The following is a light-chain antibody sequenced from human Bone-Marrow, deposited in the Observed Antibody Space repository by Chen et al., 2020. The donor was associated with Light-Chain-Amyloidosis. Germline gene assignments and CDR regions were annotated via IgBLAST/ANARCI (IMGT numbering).Light chain of an antibody. V-gene: IGLV3-21*02. CDR1: NIGSTR. Sequence: SYVLTQPSSVSVAPGQTATIACGGNNIGSTRVNWYQQTPGQAPLLVVYDDSDRPSGIPERLSGSNSGNTATLTISRVEAVDEAVYYCQVWDRSSDRPVFGGGTKLTVL. CDR2: DDS. J-gene: IGLJ3*02. CDR3: QVWDRSSDRPV.